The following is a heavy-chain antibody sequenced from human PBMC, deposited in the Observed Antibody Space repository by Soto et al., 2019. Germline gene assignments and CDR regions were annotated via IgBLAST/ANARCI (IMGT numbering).Heavy chain of an antibody. CDR3: AKDPLLSSSWYSNFDY. D-gene: IGHD6-13*01. CDR1: GFTFSSYA. J-gene: IGHJ4*02. Sequence: EVQLLESGGGLVQPGGSLRLSCAASGFTFSSYAMSWVRQAPGKGLEWVSAISGSGGSTYYADSVKGRFTISRDNSKNTLYLQMSSLRAEDTAVYYCAKDPLLSSSWYSNFDYWGQGTLVTVSS. CDR2: ISGSGGST. V-gene: IGHV3-23*01.